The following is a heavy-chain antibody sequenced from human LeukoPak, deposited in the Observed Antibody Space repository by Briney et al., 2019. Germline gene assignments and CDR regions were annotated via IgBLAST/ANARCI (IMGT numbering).Heavy chain of an antibody. CDR2: IYYSGST. CDR3: ARYSSSWRWFDP. Sequence: SETLSLTCAVYGGPFSGYYWGWIRQPPGKGLEWIGSIYYSGSTYYNPSLKSRVTISVDTSKNQFSLKLSSVTAADTAVYYCARYSSSWRWFDPWGQGTLVTVSS. J-gene: IGHJ5*02. D-gene: IGHD6-13*01. V-gene: IGHV4-34*01. CDR1: GGPFSGYY.